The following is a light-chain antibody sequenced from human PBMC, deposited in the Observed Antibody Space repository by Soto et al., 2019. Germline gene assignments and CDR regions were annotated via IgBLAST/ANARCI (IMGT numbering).Light chain of an antibody. V-gene: IGLV1-51*01. CDR3: ASWDGSLIAVV. Sequence: SVLTQPPSVSAAPGQKVTISCSGSSSNIGNQYVSWYQQLPQTAPKLLIYDNYKRPSGIPDRFSGSKSGTSATLGIAGLQTGDEADYYCASWDGSLIAVVFGGGTKVTVL. CDR2: DNY. J-gene: IGLJ2*01. CDR1: SSNIGNQY.